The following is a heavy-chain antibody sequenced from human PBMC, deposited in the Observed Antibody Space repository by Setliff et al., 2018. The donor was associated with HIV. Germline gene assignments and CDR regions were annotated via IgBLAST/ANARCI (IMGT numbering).Heavy chain of an antibody. CDR2: ITGSGDTI. V-gene: IGHV3-48*03. Sequence: GGSLRLSCAASGFTFSNYEMSWVRQAPGKGPEWVSYITGSGDTIYYADSVKGRFTISRDNSKYTLFLQMNSLRPEDTAVYYCARDCRVGWVFTYGMDVWGQGTLVTVSS. CDR3: ARDCRVGWVFTYGMDV. J-gene: IGHJ6*02. D-gene: IGHD6-13*01. CDR1: GFTFSNYE.